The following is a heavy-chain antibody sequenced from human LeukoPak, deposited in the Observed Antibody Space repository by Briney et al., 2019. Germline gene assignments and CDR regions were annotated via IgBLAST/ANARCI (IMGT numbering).Heavy chain of an antibody. CDR3: ARDRGGRGWFDP. D-gene: IGHD2-15*01. J-gene: IGHJ5*02. Sequence: GGSLRLSCAASGFTFSSYEMNWVRQAPGKGLEWVSYISSSGSTIYYADSVKGRFTISRDNVKISLYLQMNSLRAEDTAVYYCARDRGGRGWFDPWGQGTLVTVSS. CDR1: GFTFSSYE. CDR2: ISSSGSTI. V-gene: IGHV3-48*03.